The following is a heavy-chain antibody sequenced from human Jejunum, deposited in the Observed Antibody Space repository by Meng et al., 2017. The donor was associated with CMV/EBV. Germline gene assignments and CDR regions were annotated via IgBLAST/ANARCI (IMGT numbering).Heavy chain of an antibody. CDR2: IKTRAHNYAT. CDR3: VRDDDTLPVIGSATGPHFDY. D-gene: IGHD3-10*01. J-gene: IGHJ4*02. V-gene: IGHV3-73*01. Sequence: MHWVRQAPGKGLEWLGRIKTRAHNYATAYAASVNGRFTISRDDAKNTAYLLINGLRPDDTGVYYCVRDDDTLPVIGSATGPHFDYWGQGTLVTVSS.